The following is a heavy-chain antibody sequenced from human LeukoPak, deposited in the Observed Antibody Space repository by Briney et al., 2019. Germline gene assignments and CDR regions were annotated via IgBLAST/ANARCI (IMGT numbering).Heavy chain of an antibody. CDR3: ARVFQESYDYIWGNYRSQYYFDY. V-gene: IGHV3-21*01. Sequence: PGGSLRLSCADSGFTFSSYSMNWVRQAPGKGLEWVSSISCSSTYIYYADSVKGRFTISRDNAKNSLYLQMNSLRAEDTAVYYCARVFQESYDYIWGNYRSQYYFDYWGQGTLVTVSS. CDR2: ISCSSTYI. D-gene: IGHD3-16*02. J-gene: IGHJ4*02. CDR1: GFTFSSYS.